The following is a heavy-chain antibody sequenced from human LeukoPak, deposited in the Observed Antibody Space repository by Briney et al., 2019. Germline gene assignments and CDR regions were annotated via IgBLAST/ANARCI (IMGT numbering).Heavy chain of an antibody. CDR3: ARRRVGATDYRYFDY. D-gene: IGHD1-26*01. CDR1: GGSFSGYY. CDR2: INHSGST. J-gene: IGHJ4*02. Sequence: SETLSLTCAVYGGSFSGYYWSWIRQPPGEGLEWIGEINHSGSTNYNPSLKSRVTISVDTSKNQFSLKLSSVTAADTAVYYCARRRVGATDYRYFDYWGQGTLVTVSS. V-gene: IGHV4-34*01.